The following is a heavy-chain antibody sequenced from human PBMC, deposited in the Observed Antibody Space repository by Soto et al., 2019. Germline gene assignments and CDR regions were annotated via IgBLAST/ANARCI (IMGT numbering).Heavy chain of an antibody. CDR3: ARGPPIIAVAGTGWFDT. CDR2: INHSGST. D-gene: IGHD6-19*01. CDR1: GGSFSGYY. Sequence: KTSETLSLTCAVYGGSFSGYYWSWIRQPPGKGLEWIGEINHSGSTNYNPSLKSRVTISVDTSKNQFSLKLSSVTAADTAVYYCARGPPIIAVAGTGWFDTWSQGTLVTVSS. V-gene: IGHV4-34*01. J-gene: IGHJ5*02.